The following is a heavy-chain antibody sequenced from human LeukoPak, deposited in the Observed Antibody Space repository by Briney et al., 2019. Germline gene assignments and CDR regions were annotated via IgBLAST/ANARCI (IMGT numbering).Heavy chain of an antibody. CDR2: MNPNSGNT. CDR3: TREGAAIDWFDP. V-gene: IGHV1-8*01. J-gene: IGHJ5*02. D-gene: IGHD5-18*01. Sequence: ASVKVSCKASGYTFTSYDINWVRQATGQGLEWMGWMNPNSGNTDYAHKFQGRVTMTRNTSISTAYMELSSLRSEDTAVYYCTREGAAIDWFDPWGQGTLVTVSS. CDR1: GYTFTSYD.